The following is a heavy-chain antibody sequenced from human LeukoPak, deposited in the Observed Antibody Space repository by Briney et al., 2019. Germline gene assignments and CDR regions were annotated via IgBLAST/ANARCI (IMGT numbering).Heavy chain of an antibody. CDR2: IYPGDSDT. D-gene: IGHD1-7*01. CDR1: GYIFTTYW. V-gene: IGHV5-51*01. J-gene: IGHJ4*02. Sequence: GESLKISCKGSGYIFTTYWIGWVRQMPGKGLDWMGIIYPGDSDTKYSPSFQGQATISVDKSINTAYLQWSSLKASDTAMYYCAGRSNWNYNFDYWGQGTLVTVSS. CDR3: AGRSNWNYNFDY.